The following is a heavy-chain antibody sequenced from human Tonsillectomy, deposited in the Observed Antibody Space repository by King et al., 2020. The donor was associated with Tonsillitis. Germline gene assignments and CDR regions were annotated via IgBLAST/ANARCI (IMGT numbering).Heavy chain of an antibody. V-gene: IGHV3-23*04. CDR3: AKDRLSYQLTSSFDY. J-gene: IGHJ4*02. CDR1: GFTFSSYA. CDR2: ISGSGGST. Sequence: VQLVESGGGLVQPGGSLRLSCAASGFTFSSYAMSWVRQAPGKGLEWVSAISGSGGSTYYADSVKGRFTISRNNSKNTLYLQMNSLRAEDTAVYYFAKDRLSYQLTSSFDYWGQGTLVTVSS. D-gene: IGHD2-2*01.